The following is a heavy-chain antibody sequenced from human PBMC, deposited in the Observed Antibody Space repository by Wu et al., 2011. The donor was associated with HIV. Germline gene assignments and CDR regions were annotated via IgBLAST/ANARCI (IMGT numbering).Heavy chain of an antibody. CDR1: GYTFTGYG. V-gene: IGHV1-69*05. J-gene: IGHJ4*02. Sequence: QVQLVQSGPEVKKPGASVKVSCKASGYTFTGYGISWVRQAPGQGLEWMGGIIPIFGTANYAQKFQGRVTITTDESTSTAFMELTSLRSEDTAVYYCARDLGGDEDYWGQGTLVTVSA. CDR3: ARDLGGDEDY. D-gene: IGHD2-21*01. CDR2: IIPIFGTA.